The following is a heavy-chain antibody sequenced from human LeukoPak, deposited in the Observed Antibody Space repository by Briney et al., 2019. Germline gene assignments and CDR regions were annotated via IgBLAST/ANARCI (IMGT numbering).Heavy chain of an antibody. V-gene: IGHV3-64D*09. Sequence: PGGSLRLSCAASGFTVSSNYMSWVRRAPGKGLEYVSAISSNGGSTYYADSVKGRFTISRDNSKNTLYLQMSSLRAEDTAVYYCVKDWDYGSGSYLGTYFDYWGQGTLVTVSS. CDR1: GFTVSSNY. CDR2: ISSNGGST. J-gene: IGHJ4*02. CDR3: VKDWDYGSGSYLGTYFDY. D-gene: IGHD3-10*01.